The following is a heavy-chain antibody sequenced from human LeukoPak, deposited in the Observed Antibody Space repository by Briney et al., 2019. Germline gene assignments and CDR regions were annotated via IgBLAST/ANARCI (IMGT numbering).Heavy chain of an antibody. V-gene: IGHV1-69*13. Sequence: SVKVSCKASGGTFSSYAISWVRQAPGQGLEWMGGIIPIFGTANYAQKFQGRVTITADESTSTAYMELSSLRSEDTAVYYCARVSWYCSSTSCPPRRDFDYWGQGTLVTVSS. J-gene: IGHJ4*02. CDR2: IIPIFGTA. D-gene: IGHD2-2*01. CDR1: GGTFSSYA. CDR3: ARVSWYCSSTSCPPRRDFDY.